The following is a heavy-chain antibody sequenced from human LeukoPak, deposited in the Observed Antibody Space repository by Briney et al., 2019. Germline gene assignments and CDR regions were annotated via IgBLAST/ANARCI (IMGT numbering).Heavy chain of an antibody. V-gene: IGHV3-23*01. CDR1: GFTFRSYA. J-gene: IGHJ5*02. Sequence: GGSLRLSCAGSGFTFRSYAMSWVRQAPGKGLEWVSAISGSGGSTYYADSVKGRFTISRDNSKNTLYLQMNSLRAEDTAVYYCAKLSTESALGWFDPWGQGTLVTVSS. CDR2: ISGSGGST. D-gene: IGHD2-21*02. CDR3: AKLSTESALGWFDP.